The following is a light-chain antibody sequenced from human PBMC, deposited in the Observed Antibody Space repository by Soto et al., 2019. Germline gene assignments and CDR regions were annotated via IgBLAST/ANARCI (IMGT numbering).Light chain of an antibody. CDR3: AAWDVSLSGV. CDR2: EVS. CDR1: SSDVGGYNY. V-gene: IGLV2-14*01. J-gene: IGLJ3*02. Sequence: QSVLTQPASVSGSPGQSITISCTGTSSDVGGYNYVSWYQQHPGKAPKLMIYEVSNRPSGVSNRFSGSKSGNTASLTISGLQAEDEADYYCAAWDVSLSGVFGGGTKLTVL.